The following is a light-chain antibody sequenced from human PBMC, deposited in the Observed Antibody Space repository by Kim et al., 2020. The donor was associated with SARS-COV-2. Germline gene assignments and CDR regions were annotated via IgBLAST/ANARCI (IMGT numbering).Light chain of an antibody. CDR3: YSRGTRGDQWV. CDR1: SLTRYS. V-gene: IGLV3-19*01. J-gene: IGLJ3*02. Sequence: LGQTVKIKCQGYSLTRYSASWYQQRPGHAPILVIYGTNDRPSGFPDRFSGPTSGNTVSLTITGAQAEDEADFYYYSRGTRGDQWVIGGGTSLNVL. CDR2: GTN.